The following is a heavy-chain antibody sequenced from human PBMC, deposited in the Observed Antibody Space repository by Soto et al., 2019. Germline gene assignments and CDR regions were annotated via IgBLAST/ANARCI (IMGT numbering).Heavy chain of an antibody. CDR3: ARAEYDFWSGYYFAEYFQH. CDR2: IKQDGSEK. CDR1: GFTFSSYW. D-gene: IGHD3-3*01. V-gene: IGHV3-7*04. Sequence: GSLRLSCAASGFTFSSYWMSWVRQAPGKGLEWVANIKQDGSEKYYVDSVKGRFTISRDNAKNSLYLQMNSLRAEDTAVYYCARAEYDFWSGYYFAEYFQHWGQGTLVTVSS. J-gene: IGHJ1*01.